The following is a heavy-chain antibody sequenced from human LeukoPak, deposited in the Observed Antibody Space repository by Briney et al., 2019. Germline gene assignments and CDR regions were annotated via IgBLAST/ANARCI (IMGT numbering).Heavy chain of an antibody. D-gene: IGHD3-10*01. CDR3: ARDRGNPDAFDI. CDR1: GFAFGPFW. CDR2: INGDGSTI. Sequence: GGSLRLSCAASGFAFGPFWMHWVRQAPGKGLVWVSHINGDGSTIRYADSVKGRFTISRDNTKNTLSLQINNLGPEDTAVYYCARDRGNPDAFDIWGQGTKVTVSS. J-gene: IGHJ3*02. V-gene: IGHV3-74*01.